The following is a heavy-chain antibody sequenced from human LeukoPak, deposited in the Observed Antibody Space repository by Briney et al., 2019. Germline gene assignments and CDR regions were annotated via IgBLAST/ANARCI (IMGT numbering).Heavy chain of an antibody. V-gene: IGHV3-30*03. Sequence: GGSLRLSCAASGFNFSNYGMHWVRQAPGKGLEWVALISYDGSNKYYADSVKGRFTISRDNAKNSLYLQMNSLRAEDTAVYYCARDEAQVLLWFGNFDYWGQGTLVTVSS. D-gene: IGHD3-10*01. J-gene: IGHJ4*02. CDR3: ARDEAQVLLWFGNFDY. CDR1: GFNFSNYG. CDR2: ISYDGSNK.